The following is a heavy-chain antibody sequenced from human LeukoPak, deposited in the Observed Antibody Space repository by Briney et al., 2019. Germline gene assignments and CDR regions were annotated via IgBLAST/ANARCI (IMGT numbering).Heavy chain of an antibody. Sequence: PGGSLRLSCAATGFTFSSYAMHWVRQAPGKGLEWVAVISYDGSNKYYADSVKGRFTISRDNSKNTLYLQMNSLRAEDTAVYYCASYRITRVFDYWGQGTLVTVSS. J-gene: IGHJ4*02. V-gene: IGHV3-30*04. D-gene: IGHD3-10*01. CDR1: GFTFSSYA. CDR2: ISYDGSNK. CDR3: ASYRITRVFDY.